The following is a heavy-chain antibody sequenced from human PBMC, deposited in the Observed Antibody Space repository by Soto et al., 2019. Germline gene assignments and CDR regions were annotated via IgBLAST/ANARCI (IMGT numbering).Heavy chain of an antibody. Sequence: EVQLVESGGGLVQPGGSLRLSCAASGFTFNSYWIHWVRQAPGKGLVWVSRINFDGTTTNYADSVKGRFTISRDNAKNTLYLQMNCLRDEDKAVYYCARGDFRQWLLDYWGQGSLVTVSS. V-gene: IGHV3-74*01. J-gene: IGHJ4*02. CDR1: GFTFNSYW. D-gene: IGHD5-12*01. CDR3: ARGDFRQWLLDY. CDR2: INFDGTTT.